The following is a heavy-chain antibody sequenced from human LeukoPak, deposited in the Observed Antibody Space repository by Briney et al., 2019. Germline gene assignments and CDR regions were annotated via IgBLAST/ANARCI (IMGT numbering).Heavy chain of an antibody. CDR2: IRGTGDST. D-gene: IGHD1-1*01. J-gene: IGHJ4*02. Sequence: GGSLRLSCAASGFTFTSIAMTWVRQAPGKGLEWVSTIRGTGDSTHYADSVKGRFIISRDKSKHMLYLQMNGLRAEDTAIYYCAKGQELDDGVFDSWGQGTLVTVSS. CDR3: AKGQELDDGVFDS. CDR1: GFTFTSIA. V-gene: IGHV3-23*01.